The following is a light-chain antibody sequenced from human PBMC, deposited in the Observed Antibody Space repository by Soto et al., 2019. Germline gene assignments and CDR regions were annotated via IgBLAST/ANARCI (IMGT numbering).Light chain of an antibody. CDR3: QQYDDWPRT. V-gene: IGKV3-15*01. CDR2: GAS. Sequence: EIVMTQSPDTLSVSPGEGATLSCRASHSFDTTLAWYQQKPGQAPSLVISGASTRATGVPARFSGSGSATDFALSSSGLQSEDFAVYYCQQYDDWPRTFGGGTRVEIK. J-gene: IGKJ4*01. CDR1: HSFDTT.